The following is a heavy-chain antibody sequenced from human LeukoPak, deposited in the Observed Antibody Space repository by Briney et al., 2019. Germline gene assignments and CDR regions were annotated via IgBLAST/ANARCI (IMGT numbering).Heavy chain of an antibody. CDR2: ISYDGSNK. D-gene: IGHD5-12*01. V-gene: IGHV3-30*18. CDR1: GFIFSSYA. CDR3: AKESRIVATIDY. Sequence: PGGSLRLSCSASGFIFSSYAIQWVRQAPGKGLEWVAVISYDGSNKYYVDSVKGRFTISRDNSKNTLYLQMNSLRGEDTAVYYCAKESRIVATIDYWGQGTLVTVSS. J-gene: IGHJ4*02.